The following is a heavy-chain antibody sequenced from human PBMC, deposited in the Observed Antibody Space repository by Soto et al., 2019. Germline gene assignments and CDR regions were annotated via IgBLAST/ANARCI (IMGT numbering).Heavy chain of an antibody. J-gene: IGHJ5*02. Sequence: PGGSLRLSCAASGCSFSDYAMTWVRQAPGKGRVWGSTIIGSGVDRYDAYSVKGRYTTSSNNSNNTIPLQMINLRAEDTAVYYCAKVNSKVSGLNCFDPWGQGTLVTVSS. CDR2: IIGSGVDR. CDR1: GCSFSDYA. CDR3: AKVNSKVSGLNCFDP. D-gene: IGHD4-4*01. V-gene: IGHV3-23*01.